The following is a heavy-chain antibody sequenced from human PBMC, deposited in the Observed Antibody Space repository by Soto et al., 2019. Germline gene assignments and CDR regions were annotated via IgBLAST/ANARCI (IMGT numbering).Heavy chain of an antibody. CDR2: ISSKTNNYAT. D-gene: IGHD6-19*01. CDR1: GFIFSAAA. Sequence: GGSLRLSSAASGFIFSAAAMHWVRQASGRGLEWIGRISSKTNNYATIYSASVKGRFIISRDDSKKTAYLEMTSLKYEDTAVYYCTTLNSIGYDYSGQGALVTVSS. V-gene: IGHV3-73*01. J-gene: IGHJ4*02. CDR3: TTLNSIGYDY.